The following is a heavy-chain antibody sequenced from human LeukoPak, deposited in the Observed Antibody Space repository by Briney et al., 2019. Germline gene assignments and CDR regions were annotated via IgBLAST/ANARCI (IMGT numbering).Heavy chain of an antibody. CDR3: ARGKYSSRGRNWFDP. CDR1: GYTFTSYD. CDR2: MNPNSGNT. Sequence: ASVKVSCKASGYTFTSYDINWVRQATGQGLEWMGWMNPNSGNTGYAQKFQGRVTMTRNTSISTAYMELSSLRSEDTAVYYCARGKYSSRGRNWFDPWGQGTLVTVSS. D-gene: IGHD6-13*01. J-gene: IGHJ5*02. V-gene: IGHV1-8*01.